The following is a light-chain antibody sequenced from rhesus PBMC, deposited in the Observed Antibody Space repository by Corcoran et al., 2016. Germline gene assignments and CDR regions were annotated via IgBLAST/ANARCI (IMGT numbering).Light chain of an antibody. J-gene: IGLJ1*01. CDR3: NSFTSRRVYV. CDR1: GSDIGAYNR. Sequence: QSAPTQSPSVSGSPGQSVTISCTGTGSDIGAYNRVSWYQQHPGKVPKLIIFEVNKRPSGVSDRFSGSKSASTASLTISNVQTEDEADYYCNSFTSRRVYVFGTGTRLTVL. CDR2: EVN. V-gene: IGLV2-13*03.